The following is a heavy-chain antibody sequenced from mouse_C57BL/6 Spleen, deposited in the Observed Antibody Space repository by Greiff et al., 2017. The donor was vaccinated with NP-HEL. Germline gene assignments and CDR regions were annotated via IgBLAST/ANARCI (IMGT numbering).Heavy chain of an antibody. CDR2: ISGGGGNT. Sequence: EVKVEESGGGLVKPGGSLKLSCAASGFTFSSYTMSWVRQTPEKRLEWVATISGGGGNTYYPDSVKGRFTISRDNAKNTLYLQMSSLRSEDTALYYCARHEGYYYYGSSLYYFDYWGQGTTLTVSS. V-gene: IGHV5-9*01. CDR3: ARHEGYYYYGSSLYYFDY. D-gene: IGHD1-1*01. CDR1: GFTFSSYT. J-gene: IGHJ2*01.